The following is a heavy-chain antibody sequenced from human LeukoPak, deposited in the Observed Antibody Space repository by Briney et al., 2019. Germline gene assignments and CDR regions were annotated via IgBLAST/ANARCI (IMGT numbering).Heavy chain of an antibody. Sequence: GASVKVSCKASGGTFSSYAISWVRQAPGQGLEWMGGIIPIFGTANYAQKFQGRVTITADESTSTAYMELSGLRSEDTAVYYCARDNSVINWFDPWGQGTLVTVSS. J-gene: IGHJ5*02. CDR3: ARDNSVINWFDP. CDR2: IIPIFGTA. D-gene: IGHD2-21*01. CDR1: GGTFSSYA. V-gene: IGHV1-69*13.